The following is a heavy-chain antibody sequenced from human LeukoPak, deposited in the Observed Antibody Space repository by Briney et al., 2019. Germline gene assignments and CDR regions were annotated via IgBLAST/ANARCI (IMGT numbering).Heavy chain of an antibody. CDR2: INPSGGTS. D-gene: IGHD4-11*01. V-gene: IGHV1-46*01. J-gene: IGHJ5*02. Sequence: ASVKVSCKASGYIFSAYYIHWVRQAPGQGLEWMGIINPSGGTSTYAQKFQGRVTMTRATSTSTVYMELSSLRSEDTAVYYWARAYTYSGPLNYNWFDPWGQGTLVTVSS. CDR3: ARAYTYSGPLNYNWFDP. CDR1: GYIFSAYY.